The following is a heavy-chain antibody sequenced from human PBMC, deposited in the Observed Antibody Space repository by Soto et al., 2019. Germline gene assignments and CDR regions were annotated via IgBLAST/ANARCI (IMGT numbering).Heavy chain of an antibody. V-gene: IGHV3-23*03. D-gene: IGHD3-16*02. J-gene: IGHJ4*02. CDR3: AISTGGFGGLFVVPSDY. CDR2: INSGGTVA. CDR1: GFTYESYA. Sequence: EVQLLESGGGLVQPGGSLRLSCAASGFTYESYAMSWVRQAPGKGLEWVSVINSGGTVAHYADSVKGRFAISRDNSKNTLSLEMNSLRADDTGLYYCAISTGGFGGLFVVPSDYWGQGTLVTVSS.